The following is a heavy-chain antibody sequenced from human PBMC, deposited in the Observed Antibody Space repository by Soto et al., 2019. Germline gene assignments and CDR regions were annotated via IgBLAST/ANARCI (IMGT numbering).Heavy chain of an antibody. D-gene: IGHD3-16*01. CDR3: ARDFSYACGY. V-gene: IGHV3-23*01. CDR2: ISSSGGTT. Sequence: EVQLLESGGGLVQPGGSLRLSCAVSGFTFSSFAMSWVRQAPGKGLEWVSVISSSGGTTYYADSVKGRFTISRDNSMNTLYLQMNSLRAEDTALYYCARDFSYACGYWGQRTLVSVSS. CDR1: GFTFSSFA. J-gene: IGHJ4*02.